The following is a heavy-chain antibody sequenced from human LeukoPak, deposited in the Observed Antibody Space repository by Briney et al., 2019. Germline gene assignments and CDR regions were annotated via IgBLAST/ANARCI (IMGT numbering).Heavy chain of an antibody. J-gene: IGHJ4*02. CDR2: IYYSGST. CDR1: GGSISSSNYY. D-gene: IGHD5-12*01. V-gene: IGHV4-39*07. Sequence: SETLSLTCTVSGGSISSSNYYWGWIRQPPGKGLEWIGSIYYSGSTYYNPSLKSRVTISVDTSKNQFSLKLSSVTAADTAVYYCARDGWLRVFDYWGQGTLVTVSS. CDR3: ARDGWLRVFDY.